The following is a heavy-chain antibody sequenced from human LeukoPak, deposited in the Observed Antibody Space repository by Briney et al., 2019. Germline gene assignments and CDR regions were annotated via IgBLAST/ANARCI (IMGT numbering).Heavy chain of an antibody. Sequence: PGESLKISCKGSGYSFNTYWIAWVGQMPGKGPEWMGIIYPGDSDTRYSPPFQGQVSISADKSINTAYLQWSSLKASDTAIYYCARRQYCSGGDCYSGAFDIWGQGTMVTVSS. CDR3: ARRQYCSGGDCYSGAFDI. V-gene: IGHV5-51*01. CDR1: GYSFNTYW. CDR2: IYPGDSDT. J-gene: IGHJ3*02. D-gene: IGHD2-15*01.